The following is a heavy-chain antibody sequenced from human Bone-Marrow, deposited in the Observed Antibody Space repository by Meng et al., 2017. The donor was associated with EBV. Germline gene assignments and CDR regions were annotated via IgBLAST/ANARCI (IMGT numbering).Heavy chain of an antibody. CDR1: GYTFTGYY. J-gene: IGHJ4*02. D-gene: IGHD1-26*01. CDR3: ARDLVVGATSFHY. Sequence: QVSVVQSGAEVKKPGAAVMVPCKASGYTFTGYYMHGVRQAPGQGLEWMGRINPNSGGTNYAQKFQGRVTMTRDTSISTAYMELSRLRSDDTAVYYCARDLVVGATSFHYWGQGTLVTVSS. V-gene: IGHV1-2*06. CDR2: INPNSGGT.